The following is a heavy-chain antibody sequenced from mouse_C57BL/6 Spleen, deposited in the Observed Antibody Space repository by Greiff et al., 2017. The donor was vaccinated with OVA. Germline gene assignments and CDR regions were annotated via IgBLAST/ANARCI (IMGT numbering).Heavy chain of an antibody. CDR2: ISSGRSTI. CDR1: GFNFSDYG. CDR3: VPLYYAMDY. Sequence: EVKVVESGGGLVKPGGSLKLSCAASGFNFSDYGMHWVRPAPEKGLEWVASISSGRSTIYYAGTVKGRIHISIDNAKNTLFLQMTSLRSEDTAMYYCVPLYYAMDYWGQGTSVTVSS. J-gene: IGHJ4*01. V-gene: IGHV5-17*01.